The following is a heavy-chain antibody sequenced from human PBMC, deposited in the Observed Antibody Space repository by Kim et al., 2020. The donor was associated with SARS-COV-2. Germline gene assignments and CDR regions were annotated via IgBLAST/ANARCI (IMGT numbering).Heavy chain of an antibody. J-gene: IGHJ4*02. Sequence: TFHSDSVKGRFTISRDNSKNTVYLQMSGLRAEDTAVYYCVKGTGTTGFDYWGQGTLVTVSP. CDR3: VKGTGTTGFDY. CDR2: T. V-gene: IGHV3-64D*06. D-gene: IGHD1-1*01.